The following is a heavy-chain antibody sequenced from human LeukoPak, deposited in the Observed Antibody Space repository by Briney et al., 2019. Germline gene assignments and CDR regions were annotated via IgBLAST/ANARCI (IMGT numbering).Heavy chain of an antibody. V-gene: IGHV4-61*02. D-gene: IGHD2-2*01. CDR3: AREGGYCSSTSCSYNWFDP. CDR1: GGSISSGSYY. CDR2: TYTSGST. Sequence: SQTLSLTCTVSGGSISSGSYYWSWIRQPAGKGLEWIGRTYTSGSTNYNPSLKSRVTISVDTSKNQFSLKLSSVTAADTAVYYCAREGGYCSSTSCSYNWFDPWGQGTLVTVSS. J-gene: IGHJ5*02.